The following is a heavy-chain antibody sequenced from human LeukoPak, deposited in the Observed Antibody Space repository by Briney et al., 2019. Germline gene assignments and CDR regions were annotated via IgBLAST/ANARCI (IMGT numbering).Heavy chain of an antibody. V-gene: IGHV1-8*03. CDR1: GYTFTTYD. Sequence: EASVKVSCKASGYTFTTYDINWVRQAPGQGLEWKGYINTNSGNTGYSRKLQGRVAITRTTSITTAYMELRSLRYEDTAVYYCARRSGSGRHPFHIWGQGTLVTVSS. D-gene: IGHD3-10*01. J-gene: IGHJ3*02. CDR3: ARRSGSGRHPFHI. CDR2: INTNSGNT.